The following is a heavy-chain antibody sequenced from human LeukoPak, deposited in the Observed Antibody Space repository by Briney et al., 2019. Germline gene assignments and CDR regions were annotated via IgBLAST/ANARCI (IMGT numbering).Heavy chain of an antibody. CDR2: ISTYTGDT. CDR3: TRATIPAAGIDY. D-gene: IGHD6-13*01. Sequence: ASVKVSCKASGYTFTSYGVSWVRQAPGQGLEWMGWISTYTGDTNYAQKLQGRLTMTTDTSASTAFMELRSLTSDDTAVYYCTRATIPAAGIDYCGQGTLVTVSS. V-gene: IGHV1-18*01. CDR1: GYTFTSYG. J-gene: IGHJ4*02.